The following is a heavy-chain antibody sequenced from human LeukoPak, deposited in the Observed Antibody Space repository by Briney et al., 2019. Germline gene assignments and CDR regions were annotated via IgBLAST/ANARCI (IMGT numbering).Heavy chain of an antibody. CDR3: ARDRTGYSSDDAFDI. CDR1: GFTFSSYG. J-gene: IGHJ3*02. CDR2: ISGSGGST. D-gene: IGHD3-9*01. V-gene: IGHV3-23*01. Sequence: GGSLRLSCAASGFTFSSYGMSWVRQAPGKGLEWVTAISGSGGSTYYADSVKGRFTISRDNSKNTLYLQMNSLRAEDTAVYYCARDRTGYSSDDAFDIWGQGRMVTASS.